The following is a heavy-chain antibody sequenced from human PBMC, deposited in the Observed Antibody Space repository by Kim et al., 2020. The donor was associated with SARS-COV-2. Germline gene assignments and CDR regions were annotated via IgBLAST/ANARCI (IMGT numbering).Heavy chain of an antibody. CDR2: ST. J-gene: IGHJ4*02. V-gene: IGHV4-34*01. D-gene: IGHD2-21*01. Sequence: STYYRPSLKSRVTISVDTSKKHFSLKLNSVTAADTAVYYCARVWTPLSFDHWGQGTLVTVSS. CDR3: ARVWTPLSFDH.